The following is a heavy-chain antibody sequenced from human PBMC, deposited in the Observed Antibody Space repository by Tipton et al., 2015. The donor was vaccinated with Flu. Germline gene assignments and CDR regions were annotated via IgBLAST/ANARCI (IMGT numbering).Heavy chain of an antibody. CDR2: TYYRSKWYN. CDR3: ARDGGNYGHSYGVDV. Sequence: LRLSCAISGDSVSSNSAAWHWIRQSPWRGLEWLGRTYYRSKWYNNYAVSVKSRIIINPDTSKNQFSLHLNSVTPEDTAVYYCARDGGNYGHSYGVDVWGQGTTVTISS. CDR1: GDSVSSNSAA. D-gene: IGHD1-7*01. V-gene: IGHV6-1*01. J-gene: IGHJ6*02.